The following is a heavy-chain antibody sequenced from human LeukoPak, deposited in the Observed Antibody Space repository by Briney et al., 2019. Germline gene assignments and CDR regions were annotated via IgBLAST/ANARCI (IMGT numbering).Heavy chain of an antibody. Sequence: SETLSLTCAVYGGSFSGYYWSWIRQPPGKGLEWIGEINHSGSTNYNPSLKSRVTISVDTSKNQFSLKLSSVTAADTAVYYCARALVVPAATPPLGVWGKGTTVTVSS. J-gene: IGHJ6*04. CDR3: ARALVVPAATPPLGV. D-gene: IGHD2-2*01. CDR1: GGSFSGYY. CDR2: INHSGST. V-gene: IGHV4-34*01.